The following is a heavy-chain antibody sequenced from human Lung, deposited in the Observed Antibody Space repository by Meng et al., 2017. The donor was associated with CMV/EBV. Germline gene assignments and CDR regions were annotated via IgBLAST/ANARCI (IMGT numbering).Heavy chain of an antibody. V-gene: IGHV3-43D*03. CDR3: AKDHDSSWRIMDV. D-gene: IGHD3-22*01. CDR2: IRWDGGST. J-gene: IGHJ6*02. CDR1: GFTFDNHA. Sequence: ETLSLTCAASGFTFDNHAMHWVRQAPGKGLEWVSLIRWDGGSTSYADSVKGRFTISRDNSKNSLFLQMNSLRPEDSALYYCAKDHDSSWRIMDVWGQGTTVXVSS.